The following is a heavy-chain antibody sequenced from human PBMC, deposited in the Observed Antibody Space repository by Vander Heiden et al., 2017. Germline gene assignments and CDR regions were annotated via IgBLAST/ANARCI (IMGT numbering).Heavy chain of an antibody. CDR1: GFTFSTYS. D-gene: IGHD3-3*01. Sequence: RLSCAASGFTFSTYSINWVRQAPGKGLGWVSHMSSSGSIIYYADSVKGRFTISRDNAKTSLYLQMNSLRDEDTAVYYCARKRGSDLWSGYLDYWGQGILVTVSS. CDR3: ARKRGSDLWSGYLDY. CDR2: MSSSGSII. J-gene: IGHJ4*02. V-gene: IGHV3-48*02.